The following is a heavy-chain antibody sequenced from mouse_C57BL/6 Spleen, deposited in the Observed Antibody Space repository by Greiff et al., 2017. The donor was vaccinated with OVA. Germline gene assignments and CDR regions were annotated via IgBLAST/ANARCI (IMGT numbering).Heavy chain of an antibody. CDR1: GFTFSSYA. Sequence: EVHLVESGGGLVKPGGSLKLSCAASGFTFSSYAMSWVRQTPEKRLEWVATISDGGSYTYYPDNVKGRFTISRDNAKNNLYLQMSHLKSEDTAMYYCARGRNYYGSRRGYFDVWGTGTTVTVSS. D-gene: IGHD1-1*01. J-gene: IGHJ1*03. CDR3: ARGRNYYGSRRGYFDV. CDR2: ISDGGSYT. V-gene: IGHV5-4*01.